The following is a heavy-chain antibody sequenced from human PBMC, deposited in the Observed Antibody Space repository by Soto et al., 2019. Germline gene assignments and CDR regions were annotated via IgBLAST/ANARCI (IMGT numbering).Heavy chain of an antibody. V-gene: IGHV1-69*13. Sequence: SVKVSCKASGGTFSSYAISWVRQAPGQGLEWMGGIIPIFGTANYAQKFQGRVTITADESTSTAYMELSSLRSEDTAVYYCARDSNNWKGDSDAFDIWGQGTMVTVSS. J-gene: IGHJ3*02. CDR1: GGTFSSYA. D-gene: IGHD1-20*01. CDR3: ARDSNNWKGDSDAFDI. CDR2: IIPIFGTA.